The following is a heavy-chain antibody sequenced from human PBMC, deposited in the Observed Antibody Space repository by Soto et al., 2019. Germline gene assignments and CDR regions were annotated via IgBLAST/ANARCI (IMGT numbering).Heavy chain of an antibody. CDR3: ARAKTSGYGDVYYFDY. CDR1: GGSISSYY. J-gene: IGHJ4*02. Sequence: PSETLSLTCTVSGGSISSYYWSWIRQPPGKGLEWIGYIFYSGSTNYNPSLKSRDTISADTSKNQFSLKLSSVTAADTAVYYCARAKTSGYGDVYYFDYWGQGTLVTVSS. D-gene: IGHD4-17*01. CDR2: IFYSGST. V-gene: IGHV4-59*01.